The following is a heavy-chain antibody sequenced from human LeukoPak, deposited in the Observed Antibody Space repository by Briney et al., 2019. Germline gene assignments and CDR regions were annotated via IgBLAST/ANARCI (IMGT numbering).Heavy chain of an antibody. D-gene: IGHD1-1*01. V-gene: IGHV4-4*07. CDR3: AREIVNWNYIDY. Sequence: SETLSLTCTVSGGSLSSYYWSWIRQPAGRGLEWIGRIHTNGNTNYNPSLKSRVTMSVDTSKSQFSLKLTSVTAADTAVYYCAREIVNWNYIDYWGQGTLVTVSS. CDR2: IHTNGNT. J-gene: IGHJ4*02. CDR1: GGSLSSYY.